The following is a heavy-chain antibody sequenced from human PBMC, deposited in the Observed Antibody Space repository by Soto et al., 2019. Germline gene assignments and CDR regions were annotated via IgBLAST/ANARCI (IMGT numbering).Heavy chain of an antibody. Sequence: ASVKVSCKASGYSFTTYPITWVRQAPGQGLEWLGWVSTYNGNTNYAQGLQGRVSMTTDTSTSTAYLELRNLRSDDTAVYYCAREGGGWDFDNWGQGTPVTVSS. CDR2: VSTYNGNT. V-gene: IGHV1-18*01. J-gene: IGHJ4*02. CDR3: AREGGGWDFDN. D-gene: IGHD6-19*01. CDR1: GYSFTTYP.